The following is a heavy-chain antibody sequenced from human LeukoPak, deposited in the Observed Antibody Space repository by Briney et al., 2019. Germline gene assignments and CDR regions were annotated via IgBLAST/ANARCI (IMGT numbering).Heavy chain of an antibody. CDR3: ARQGAAGKYYYYYMDV. J-gene: IGHJ6*03. V-gene: IGHV5-51*01. CDR2: IYPDDSNT. Sequence: GESLKISCQGSGYNFPIYWIGWVRQMPGKGLEWMGIIYPDDSNTIYSPSFQGQVTISADKSISTAYLEWSSPKASDTAMYYCARQGAAGKYYYYYMDVWGKGTTVTVSS. CDR1: GYNFPIYW. D-gene: IGHD6-13*01.